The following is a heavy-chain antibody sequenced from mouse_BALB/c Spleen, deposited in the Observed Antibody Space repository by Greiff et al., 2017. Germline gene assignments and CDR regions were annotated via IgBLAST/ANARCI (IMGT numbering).Heavy chain of an antibody. CDR2: ISSGSSTI. D-gene: IGHD4-1*01. CDR3: ARYWDDYAMDY. CDR1: GFTFSSFG. Sequence: EVQLQQSGGGLVQPGGSRKLSCAASGFTFSSFGMHWVRQAPEKGLEWVAYISSGSSTIYYADTVKGRFTISRDNPKNTLFLQMTSLRSEDTAMYYCARYWDDYAMDYWGQGTSVTVSS. V-gene: IGHV5-17*02. J-gene: IGHJ4*01.